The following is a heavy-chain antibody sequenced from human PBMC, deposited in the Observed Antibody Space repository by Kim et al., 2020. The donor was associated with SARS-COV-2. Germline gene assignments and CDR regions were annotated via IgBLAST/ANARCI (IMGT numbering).Heavy chain of an antibody. V-gene: IGHV3-30*18. CDR3: AKGLRYFDWLLCSDAFD. J-gene: IGHJ3*02. D-gene: IGHD3-9*01. CDR2: ISYDGSNK. Sequence: GGSLRLSCAASGFTFSSYGMHWVRQAPGKGLEWVAVISYDGSNKYYADSVKGRFTISRDNSRNTLYLQMNSLRAEDTAVYYCAKGLRYFDWLLCSDAFD. CDR1: GFTFSSYG.